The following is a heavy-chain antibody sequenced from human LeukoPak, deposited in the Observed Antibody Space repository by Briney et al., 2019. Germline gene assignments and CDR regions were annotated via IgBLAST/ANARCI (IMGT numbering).Heavy chain of an antibody. J-gene: IGHJ4*02. CDR3: AREAGSGWTFDD. D-gene: IGHD6-19*01. V-gene: IGHV6-1*01. CDR2: TYYRSKWYN. Sequence: SQTLSLTCAMSGDSVSSNSAAWNWIRQSPSRGLEWLGRTYYRSKWYNDYAGFVKSRIIINPDTSKNQFSLHLNSVTPEDTAVYYCAREAGSGWTFDDWGQGTLVTVSS. CDR1: GDSVSSNSAA.